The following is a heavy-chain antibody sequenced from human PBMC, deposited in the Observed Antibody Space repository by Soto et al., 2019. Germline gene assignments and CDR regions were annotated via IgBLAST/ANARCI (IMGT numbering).Heavy chain of an antibody. Sequence: EVQLVETGGGLIQPGGSLRLSSAPYGLSVSSNCMTWIREAPGKGLEWVSTMYSGGSTYYADSVKGRFTISRDNSKNTLYLQMNSLRAEDAAVYYCARDRAEVIGGYYYYYGMDVWGQGTTVTVSS. CDR1: GLSVSSNC. CDR3: ARDRAEVIGGYYYYYGMDV. J-gene: IGHJ6*02. CDR2: MYSGGST. D-gene: IGHD2-21*01. V-gene: IGHV3-53*02.